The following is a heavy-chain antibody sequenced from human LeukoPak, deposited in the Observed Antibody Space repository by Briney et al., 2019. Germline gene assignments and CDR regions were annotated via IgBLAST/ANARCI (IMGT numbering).Heavy chain of an antibody. J-gene: IGHJ4*02. V-gene: IGHV3-49*04. CDR2: IRSKAYGGTT. CDR1: GFTFSSYA. Sequence: PGGSLRLSCAASGFTFSSYAMSWVRQAPGKGLEWVGFIRSKAYGGTTEYAASVKGRFTISRDDSKSIAYLQMNSLKTEDTAVYYCTRNQIMITFGGVIVIRYFDYWGQGTLVTVSS. D-gene: IGHD3-16*02. CDR3: TRNQIMITFGGVIVIRYFDY.